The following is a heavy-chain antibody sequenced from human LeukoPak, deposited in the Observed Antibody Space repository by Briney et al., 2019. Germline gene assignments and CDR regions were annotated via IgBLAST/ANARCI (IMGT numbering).Heavy chain of an antibody. J-gene: IGHJ4*02. V-gene: IGHV4-39*01. CDR1: GGSISSSSYS. CDR3: ARHVTHYDFWSGYGYYFDY. Sequence: PSETLSLTCTVSGGSISSSSYSWGWIRQPPGKGLEWIGSIYYSGSTYYNPSLKSRVTISVDTSKNQFSLKLSSVTAADTAVYYCARHVTHYDFWSGYGYYFDYWGQGTLVTVSS. CDR2: IYYSGST. D-gene: IGHD3-3*01.